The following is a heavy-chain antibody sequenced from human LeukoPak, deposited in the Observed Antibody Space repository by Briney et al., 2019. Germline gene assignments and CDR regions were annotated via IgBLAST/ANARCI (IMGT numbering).Heavy chain of an antibody. Sequence: GRSLRLSCAASGFTFSSYGMHWVRQAPGKGLEWVAVISYDGSNKYYADSVKGRFTISRDNSKNTLYLQMNRLRAEDTAVYYCAKDSSSGPLDYYYGMDVWGQGTTVTVSS. J-gene: IGHJ6*02. CDR2: ISYDGSNK. V-gene: IGHV3-30*18. CDR1: GFTFSSYG. D-gene: IGHD6-6*01. CDR3: AKDSSSGPLDYYYGMDV.